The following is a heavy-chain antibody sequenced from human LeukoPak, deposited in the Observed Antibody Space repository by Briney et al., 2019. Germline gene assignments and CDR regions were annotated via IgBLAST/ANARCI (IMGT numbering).Heavy chain of an antibody. D-gene: IGHD6-13*01. CDR3: ARASYSSSWYVKDY. V-gene: IGHV4-59*08. J-gene: IGHJ4*02. CDR2: IYYSGST. CDR1: GGSISSYY. Sequence: SETLSLTCTVSGGSISSYYWSWIRQPPGKGLEWIGYIYYSGSTNYNPSLKSRVTISVDTSKNQFSLKLSSVTAADTAVYYCARASYSSSWYVKDYWGQGTLVTVSS.